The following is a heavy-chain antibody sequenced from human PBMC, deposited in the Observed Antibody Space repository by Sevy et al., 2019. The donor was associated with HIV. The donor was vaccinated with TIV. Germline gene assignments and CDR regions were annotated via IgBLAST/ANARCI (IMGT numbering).Heavy chain of an antibody. CDR3: AREFEYSSSGNWFDP. Sequence: GGSLRLSCAASGFTFSDYYMSWIRQAPGKGLEWVSYISSSGSTIYYADSMKGRFTISRDNAKNSLYLQMNSLRAEDTAVYYCAREFEYSSSGNWFDPWGQGTLVTVSS. CDR1: GFTFSDYY. CDR2: ISSSGSTI. D-gene: IGHD6-6*01. V-gene: IGHV3-11*01. J-gene: IGHJ5*02.